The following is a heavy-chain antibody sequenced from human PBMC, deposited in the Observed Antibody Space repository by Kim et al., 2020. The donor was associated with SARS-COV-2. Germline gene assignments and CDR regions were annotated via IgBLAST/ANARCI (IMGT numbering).Heavy chain of an antibody. V-gene: IGHV3-23*01. Sequence: GGSLRLSCVASGFTFNMYAITWVRQAPGKGLEWVSDISSSDTTYYADSVKGRFTIFRDNSKNTLYLQMNSLRAEDTAVYYCAKPGGSGSYYRYFDSWGQGTQVTFSS. J-gene: IGHJ4*02. CDR2: ISSSDTT. D-gene: IGHD3-10*01. CDR1: GFTFNMYA. CDR3: AKPGGSGSYYRYFDS.